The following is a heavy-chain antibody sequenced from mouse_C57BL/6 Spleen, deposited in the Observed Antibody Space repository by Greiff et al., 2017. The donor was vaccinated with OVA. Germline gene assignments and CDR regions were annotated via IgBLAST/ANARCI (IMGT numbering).Heavy chain of an antibody. Sequence: VQLQQSGTELVKPGASVKLSCKASGYTFTSYWMHWVKQRPGQGLEWIGNINPSNGGTNYNEKFKSKATLTVDKSSSTAYMQLSSLTSEDSAVYYCARGHSSGYAWFAYWGQGTLVTVSA. CDR3: ARGHSSGYAWFAY. J-gene: IGHJ3*01. CDR2: INPSNGGT. CDR1: GYTFTSYW. V-gene: IGHV1-53*01. D-gene: IGHD3-1*01.